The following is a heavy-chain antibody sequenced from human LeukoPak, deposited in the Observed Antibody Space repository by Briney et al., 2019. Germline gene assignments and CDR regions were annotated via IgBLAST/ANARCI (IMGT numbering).Heavy chain of an antibody. V-gene: IGHV4-59*01. CDR2: IYYSGST. CDR1: GGSISSYY. Sequence: SETPSLTCTVSGGSISSYYWSWIRQPPGKGLEWIGYIYYSGSTNYNPSLKSRVTISVDTSKNQFSLKLSSVTAADTAVYYCARGFEGAATNGGCWYFDLWGRGTLVTVSS. J-gene: IGHJ2*01. CDR3: ARGFEGAATNGGCWYFDL. D-gene: IGHD3-16*01.